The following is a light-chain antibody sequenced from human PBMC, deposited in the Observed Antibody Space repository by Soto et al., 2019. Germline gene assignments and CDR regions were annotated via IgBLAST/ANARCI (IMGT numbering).Light chain of an antibody. CDR1: QGIGTS. V-gene: IGKV1-9*01. Sequence: ILLTQSPSSLSASVGDRVTITCRASQGIGTSLAWYQQKPGKAPKLLIYAASNFQSGVPSRFSGSGSGTHFTLTISSLQPEDFATYYCQQLHGYPITFGQGTRLEI. CDR2: AAS. CDR3: QQLHGYPIT. J-gene: IGKJ5*01.